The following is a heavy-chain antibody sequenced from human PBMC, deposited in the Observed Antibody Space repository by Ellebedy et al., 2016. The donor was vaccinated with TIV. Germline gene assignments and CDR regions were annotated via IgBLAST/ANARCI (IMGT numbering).Heavy chain of an antibody. CDR2: INPSNGKT. J-gene: IGHJ3*02. CDR1: GYTFTTYY. V-gene: IGHV1-46*01. Sequence: ASVKVSXXASGYTFTTYYINCVRQAPGQGLEWVGLINPSNGKTSYPQKFQGRVTMTRDTSTSTVYMELSGLRSEDTAVYYCASLADSGTLIEAFDIWGQGTMVTVSS. CDR3: ASLADSGTLIEAFDI. D-gene: IGHD1-26*01.